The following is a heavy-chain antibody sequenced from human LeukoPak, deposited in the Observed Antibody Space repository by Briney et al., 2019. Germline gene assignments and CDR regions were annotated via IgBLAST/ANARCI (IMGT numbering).Heavy chain of an antibody. D-gene: IGHD6-19*01. V-gene: IGHV1-18*01. CDR3: ARGGGSVWYEFDY. CDR1: GYTFTNYG. CDR2: ISPYNGDT. J-gene: IGHJ4*02. Sequence: ASVKVSCKTSGYTFTNYGITWVRQDPGQGLEWMGWISPYNGDTSYARKLRGRVTMTTDTSTSTAYMEVRSLTYDDTAVYYCARGGGSVWYEFDYWGQGTLVTVSS.